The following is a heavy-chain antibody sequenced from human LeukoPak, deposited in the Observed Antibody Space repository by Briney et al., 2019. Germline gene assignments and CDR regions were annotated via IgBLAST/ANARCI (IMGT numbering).Heavy chain of an antibody. CDR2: IYYSGST. J-gene: IGHJ3*02. V-gene: IGHV4-39*07. Sequence: SETLSLTCTVSGGSISSSSYYWGWIRQPPGKGLEWIGSIYYSGSTYYNPSLKSRVTISVDTSKNQFSLKLSSVTAADTAVYYCARGTPYCSGGSCYDAFDIWGQGTMVTVSS. CDR3: ARGTPYCSGGSCYDAFDI. CDR1: GGSISSSSYY. D-gene: IGHD2-15*01.